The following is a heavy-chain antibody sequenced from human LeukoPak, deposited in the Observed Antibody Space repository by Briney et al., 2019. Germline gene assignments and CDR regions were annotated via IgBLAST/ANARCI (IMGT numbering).Heavy chain of an antibody. J-gene: IGHJ4*02. V-gene: IGHV4-39*01. D-gene: IGHD3-9*01. CDR1: GGSISSSSYY. CDR2: IYYSGST. Sequence: SSETLSLTCTVSGGSISSSSYYWGWIRQPPGKGLEWIGSIYYSGSTYYNPSLKSRVTISVDTSKNQFSLKLSSVTAADTTVYYCARRPYYDILTGTGGYFDYWGQGTLDTVSS. CDR3: ARRPYYDILTGTGGYFDY.